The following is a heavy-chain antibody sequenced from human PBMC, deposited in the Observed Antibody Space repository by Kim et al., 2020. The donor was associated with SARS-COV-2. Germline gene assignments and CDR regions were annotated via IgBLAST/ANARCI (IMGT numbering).Heavy chain of an antibody. Sequence: GGSLRLSCAASGFTFSSYAMSWVRQAPGKGLEWVSAISDSGARTYYADSVKGRFTISGDNYNNTLCLQMTSLADEDTAVYYCAKWGTFCSSPTCSSSFDYWGQGTLVTVSS. CDR2: ISDSGART. CDR3: AKWGTFCSSPTCSSSFDY. V-gene: IGHV3-23*01. J-gene: IGHJ4*02. CDR1: GFTFSSYA. D-gene: IGHD2-2*01.